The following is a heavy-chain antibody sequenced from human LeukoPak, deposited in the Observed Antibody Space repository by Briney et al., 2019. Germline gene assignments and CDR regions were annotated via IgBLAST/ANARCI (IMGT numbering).Heavy chain of an antibody. CDR3: AHRAFTMKPKLYNWFDP. CDR2: IYWDDDK. J-gene: IGHJ5*02. CDR1: GLSLSTRGVG. V-gene: IGHV2-5*02. D-gene: IGHD3-22*01. Sequence: SGPTLVNPTQTLTLTCSFSGLSLSTRGVGVGWIRQPPGKALEWLALIYWDDDKRYSPSLKSRLTITKDTSKNQVVLTMTNMDPVDTATYYCAHRAFTMKPKLYNWFDPWGQGTLVTVSS.